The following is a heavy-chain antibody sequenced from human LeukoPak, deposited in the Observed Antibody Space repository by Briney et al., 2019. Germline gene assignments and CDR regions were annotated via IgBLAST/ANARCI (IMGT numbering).Heavy chain of an antibody. J-gene: IGHJ4*02. CDR3: AKDRGRYYDSSGYYWGYYFDS. V-gene: IGHV3-23*01. D-gene: IGHD3-22*01. CDR2: ISGSGGST. CDR1: GFTFSNYA. Sequence: GGSLRLSCAASGFTFSNYAVNWIRQAPGKGPEWVSAISGSGGSTYYADSVKGRFTISRDNSKNTLYLQMSSLRAEDTAVYYCAKDRGRYYDSSGYYWGYYFDSWGQGILVTVST.